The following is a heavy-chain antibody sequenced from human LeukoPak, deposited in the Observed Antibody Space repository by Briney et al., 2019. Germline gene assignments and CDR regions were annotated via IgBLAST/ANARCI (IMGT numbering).Heavy chain of an antibody. J-gene: IGHJ4*02. D-gene: IGHD6-13*01. CDR3: ARDRTFRSISSSWSNTGSPGDFDY. CDR1: GFTFSDYY. Sequence: PGGSLRLSCAASGFTFSDYYMSWIRQAPGKGLEWVSYISSSGSTIYYADSVKGRFTISRNNAKNSLYLQMNSLRAEDTAVYYCARDRTFRSISSSWSNTGSPGDFDYWGQGTLVTVSS. CDR2: ISSSGSTI. V-gene: IGHV3-11*04.